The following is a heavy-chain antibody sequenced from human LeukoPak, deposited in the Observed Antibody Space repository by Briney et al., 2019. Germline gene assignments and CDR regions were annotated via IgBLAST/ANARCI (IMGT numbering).Heavy chain of an antibody. V-gene: IGHV4-61*02. CDR2: IYSTGST. CDR3: ARDQTYSGSGIYTYFDY. J-gene: IGHJ4*02. D-gene: IGHD3-10*01. CDR1: GGSISSGGHY. Sequence: SETLSLTCTVSGGSISSGGHYWSWIRQPAGKGLEYLGRIYSTGSTNYNPSLRSRVTISADTSKNHISLKLSSVTAADTAVYYCARDQTYSGSGIYTYFDYWGQGILVTVSS.